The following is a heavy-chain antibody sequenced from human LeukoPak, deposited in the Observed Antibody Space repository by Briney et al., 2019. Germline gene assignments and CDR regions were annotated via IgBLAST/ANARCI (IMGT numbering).Heavy chain of an antibody. J-gene: IGHJ5*02. D-gene: IGHD2-15*01. CDR2: INSNSGGT. CDR1: GYTFTGYY. V-gene: IGHV1-2*02. CDR3: AREKVEGANWFDP. Sequence: ASVTVSCKASGYTFTGYYMHWVRQAPGQGLEWMGWINSNSGGTNYAQKFQGRVTMTRDTPISTVYMELSRLRSDDTAVYYCAREKVEGANWFDPWGQGTLVTVFS.